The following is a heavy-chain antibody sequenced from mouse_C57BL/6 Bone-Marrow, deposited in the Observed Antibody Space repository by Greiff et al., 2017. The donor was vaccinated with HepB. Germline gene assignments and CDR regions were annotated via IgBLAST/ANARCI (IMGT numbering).Heavy chain of an antibody. V-gene: IGHV1-59*01. CDR1: GYTFTSYW. J-gene: IGHJ2*01. CDR3: SLLLRLYYFDY. D-gene: IGHD1-1*01. CDR2: IDPSDSYT. Sequence: QVQLQQPGAELVRPGTSVKLSCKASGYTFTSYWMHWVKQRPGQGLEWIGVIDPSDSYTNYNQKFNGKATLTVDTSSSTAYMQLSSLTSEDSAVYYCSLLLRLYYFDYWGQGTTLTVSS.